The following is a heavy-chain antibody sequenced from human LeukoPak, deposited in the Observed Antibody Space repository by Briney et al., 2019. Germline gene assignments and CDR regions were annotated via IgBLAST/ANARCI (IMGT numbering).Heavy chain of an antibody. CDR1: GFTFSSYA. V-gene: IGHV3-23*01. J-gene: IGHJ3*02. Sequence: GGSLRLSCAASGFTFSSYAMSWVRQAPGKGLEWVSVISGSGGSTYYADSVKGRFTISRDNSKNTLYLQMNSLRADDTAVYYCAKGNGWELLVAFDIWGQGTMVTVSS. CDR2: ISGSGGST. CDR3: AKGNGWELLVAFDI. D-gene: IGHD1-26*01.